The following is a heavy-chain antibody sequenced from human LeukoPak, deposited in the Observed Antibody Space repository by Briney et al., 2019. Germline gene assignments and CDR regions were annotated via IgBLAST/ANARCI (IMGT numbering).Heavy chain of an antibody. J-gene: IGHJ4*02. D-gene: IGHD6-6*01. Sequence: PGGSLRLSCAASGFTFSSYGTHWVRQAPGKGLEWVAFIRYDGSNKYYADSVKGRFTISRDNSKNTLYLQMNSLRAEDTAVYYCAKDLEEYSSSELDYWGQGTLVTVSS. CDR3: AKDLEEYSSSELDY. V-gene: IGHV3-30*02. CDR1: GFTFSSYG. CDR2: IRYDGSNK.